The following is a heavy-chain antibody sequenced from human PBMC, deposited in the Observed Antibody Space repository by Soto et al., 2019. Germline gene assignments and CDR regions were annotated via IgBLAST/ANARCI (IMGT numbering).Heavy chain of an antibody. J-gene: IGHJ4*02. V-gene: IGHV4-59*01. Sequence: SETLSLTCTVSGGSISSYYWSWIRQPPGKGLEWIGYIYYSGSTNYNPSLKSRVTISVDTSKNQFSLKLSSVTAADTAVYYCARGDCSGGSCYFDYWGEGTLVTVSS. D-gene: IGHD2-15*01. CDR1: GGSISSYY. CDR3: ARGDCSGGSCYFDY. CDR2: IYYSGST.